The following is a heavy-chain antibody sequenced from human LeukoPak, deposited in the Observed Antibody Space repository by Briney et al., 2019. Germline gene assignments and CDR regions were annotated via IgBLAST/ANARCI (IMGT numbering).Heavy chain of an antibody. Sequence: ASVKVSCKASGYTFTSYGISWVRQAPGQGLEWMGWISAYNGNTNYAQKLQGRVTMTTDTTTSTAYMELKSLRSDDTAVYYCARDPIAVAGTEFDYWGQGTLVTVSS. J-gene: IGHJ4*02. CDR2: ISAYNGNT. V-gene: IGHV1-18*01. CDR3: ARDPIAVAGTEFDY. CDR1: GYTFTSYG. D-gene: IGHD6-19*01.